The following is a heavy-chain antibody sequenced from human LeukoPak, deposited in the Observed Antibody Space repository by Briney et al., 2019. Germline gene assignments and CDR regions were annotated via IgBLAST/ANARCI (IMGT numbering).Heavy chain of an antibody. Sequence: PSETLSLTCTVSGGSISSHYWSWIRQPPGKGLEWIGYTYYSGSTNYNPSLKSRVTISIDTSKNLFSLKLSSVTAADTAVYYCARGSAMVYYWGQGTLVTVSS. CDR1: GGSISSHY. CDR2: TYYSGST. D-gene: IGHD5-18*01. CDR3: ARGSAMVYY. J-gene: IGHJ4*02. V-gene: IGHV4-59*11.